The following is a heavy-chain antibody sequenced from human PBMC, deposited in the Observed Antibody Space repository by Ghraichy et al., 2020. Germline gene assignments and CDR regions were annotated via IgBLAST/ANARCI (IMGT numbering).Heavy chain of an antibody. J-gene: IGHJ2*01. CDR3: ARTLPGIAVAGYWYFDL. D-gene: IGHD6-19*01. Sequence: SETLSLTCTASGGSISSYYWSWVRQPPGKGLEWIGYIYYSGSTNYNPSLKSRVTISVDTSKNQFSLKLSSVTAADTAVYYCARTLPGIAVAGYWYFDLWGRGTLVTVSS. V-gene: IGHV4-59*01. CDR2: IYYSGST. CDR1: GGSISSYY.